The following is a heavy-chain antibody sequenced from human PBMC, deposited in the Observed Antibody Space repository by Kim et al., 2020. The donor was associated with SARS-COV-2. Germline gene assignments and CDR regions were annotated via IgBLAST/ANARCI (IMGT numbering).Heavy chain of an antibody. Sequence: YYAASGKGRFTNSRDNSKNTLYLQMNSLRAEDTAVYYCAKDPAAAGGLDLWGQGTTVTVSS. V-gene: IGHV3-30*02. CDR3: AKDPAAAGGLDL. J-gene: IGHJ6*02. D-gene: IGHD6-25*01.